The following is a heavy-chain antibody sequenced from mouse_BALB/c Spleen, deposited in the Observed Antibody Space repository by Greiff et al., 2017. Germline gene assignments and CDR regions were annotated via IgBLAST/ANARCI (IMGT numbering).Heavy chain of an antibody. Sequence: LEESGPELVKPGASVKISCKASGYAFSSSWMNWVKQRPGQGLEWIGRIYPGDGDTNYNGKFKGKATLTADKSSSTAYMQLSSLTSVDSAVYFCARYDSPLDYWGQGTTLTVSS. D-gene: IGHD2-12*01. V-gene: IGHV1-82*01. J-gene: IGHJ2*01. CDR2: IYPGDGDT. CDR3: ARYDSPLDY. CDR1: GYAFSSSW.